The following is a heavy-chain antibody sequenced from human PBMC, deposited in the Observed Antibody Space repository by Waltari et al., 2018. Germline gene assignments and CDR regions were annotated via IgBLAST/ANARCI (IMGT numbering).Heavy chain of an antibody. Sequence: QITLKESGPTLVKPTQTLTVTCTFSGFSLSTSGVGVGWIRQPPGKALEWLALIYWNDDKRYSPSLKSRLTITKDTSKNQVVLTMTNMDPVDTATYYCARVLVTMIQGVIIHHLFDYWGQGTRVTVSS. CDR1: GFSLSTSGVG. CDR3: ARVLVTMIQGVIIHHLFDY. J-gene: IGHJ4*02. V-gene: IGHV2-5*01. CDR2: IYWNDDK. D-gene: IGHD3-10*01.